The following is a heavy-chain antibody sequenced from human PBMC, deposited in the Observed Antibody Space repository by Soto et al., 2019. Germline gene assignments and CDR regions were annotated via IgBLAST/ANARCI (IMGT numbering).Heavy chain of an antibody. V-gene: IGHV1-18*01. CDR3: ARGYCSSTSCHYCSGGSCYSDYYGMDV. CDR1: GYTFTSYG. Sequence: ASVKVSCKASGYTFTSYGISWVRRAPGQGLEWMGWISAYNGNTNYAQKLQGRVTMTTDTSTSTAYMELRSLRSDDTAVYYCARGYCSSTSCHYCSGGSCYSDYYGMDVWGQGTTVTVSS. CDR2: ISAYNGNT. D-gene: IGHD2-15*01. J-gene: IGHJ6*02.